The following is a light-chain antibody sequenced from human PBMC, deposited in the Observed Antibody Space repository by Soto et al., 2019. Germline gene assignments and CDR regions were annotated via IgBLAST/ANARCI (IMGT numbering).Light chain of an antibody. Sequence: QSVLTQPPSVSGAPGQRVTISCTGSSSNIGAGYDVHWYQQLPGTAPKLLIYSDTHRPSVVPDRFSGSKSGTSASLAITGLQAEDEADYYCQSYDSSLGGKVFGGGTKLTVL. CDR2: SDT. V-gene: IGLV1-40*01. CDR3: QSYDSSLGGKV. CDR1: SSNIGAGYD. J-gene: IGLJ2*01.